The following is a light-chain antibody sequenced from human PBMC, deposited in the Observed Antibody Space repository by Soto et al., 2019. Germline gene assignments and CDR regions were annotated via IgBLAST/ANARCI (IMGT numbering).Light chain of an antibody. V-gene: IGKV1-5*01. CDR2: DAS. CDR3: QQHNSFSIT. CDR1: QSISSR. J-gene: IGKJ5*01. Sequence: DIQMTQSPSTLSASVGDRVTITCRASQSISSRLAWYQQKPGKAPKFLVYDASNLESGVPSRFSGSGSGTEFTLTISSLQPDDFATYYCQQHNSFSITFGQGTRLEIK.